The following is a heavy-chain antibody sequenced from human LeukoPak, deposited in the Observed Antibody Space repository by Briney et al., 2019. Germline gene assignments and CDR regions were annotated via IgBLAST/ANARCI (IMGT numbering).Heavy chain of an antibody. CDR3: ARYQESSVTDDAFDI. J-gene: IGHJ3*02. CDR2: INPSGGST. Sequence: ASVKVSCKASGYTFTSYYMHWVRQAPGQGLEWMGIINPSGGSTSYAQKFQGRVTMTRDTSTSTVYMELSSLRSEDTAVYYCARYQESSVTDDAFDIWGQGTMVTASS. V-gene: IGHV1-46*01. D-gene: IGHD6-6*01. CDR1: GYTFTSYY.